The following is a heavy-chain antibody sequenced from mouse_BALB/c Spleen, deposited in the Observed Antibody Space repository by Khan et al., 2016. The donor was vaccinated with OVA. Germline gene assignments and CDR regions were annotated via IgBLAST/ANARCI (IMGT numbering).Heavy chain of an antibody. J-gene: IGHJ4*01. V-gene: IGHV9-3-1*01. CDR1: GHTFTKFG. Sequence: QIQLVQSGPEVKKPGETVKISCKASGHTFTKFGMNWVKQAPGKGLKWMGWINTYTGEPTYADDFNGRFAFSLETSASTAYLQINNRKNDDTATYFCARPPYFSYVLDNWGQGTSVTVSS. CDR3: ARPPYFSYVLDN. D-gene: IGHD2-10*01. CDR2: INTYTGEP.